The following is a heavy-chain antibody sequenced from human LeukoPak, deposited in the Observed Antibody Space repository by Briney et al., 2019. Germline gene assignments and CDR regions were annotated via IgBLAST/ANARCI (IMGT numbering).Heavy chain of an antibody. CDR2: IKQDGGEK. CDR3: ARDLVVPAAIRGYYYYGMDV. Sequence: GGSLRLSCAASGFTFSSYWMSWVRQAPGKGLEWVANIKQDGGEKYYVDSVKGRFTISRDNAKNSLYLQMNSLRAEDTAVYYCARDLVVPAAIRGYYYYGMDVWGQGTTVTVSS. J-gene: IGHJ6*02. D-gene: IGHD2-2*02. CDR1: GFTFSSYW. V-gene: IGHV3-7*01.